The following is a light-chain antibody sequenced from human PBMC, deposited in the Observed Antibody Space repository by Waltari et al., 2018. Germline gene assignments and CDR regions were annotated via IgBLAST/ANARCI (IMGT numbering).Light chain of an antibody. V-gene: IGLV1-40*01. CDR1: NSNIGAGYS. CDR3: QSYDTSLREMV. CDR2: RDY. Sequence: QSVLTQPPSASGAPGQTVTIPCTGSNSNIGAGYSVPWYQHLPGRAPKLLIDRDYNRPSGVPGRISGSKSGNSASLAITGLQADDEGDYYCQSYDTSLREMVFGGGTRLTVL. J-gene: IGLJ3*02.